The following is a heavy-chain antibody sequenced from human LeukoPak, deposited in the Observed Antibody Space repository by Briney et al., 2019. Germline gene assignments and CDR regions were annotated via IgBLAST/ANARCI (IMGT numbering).Heavy chain of an antibody. J-gene: IGHJ4*02. CDR3: AKDISYSSGWSPFDY. CDR2: ISSSGSTI. CDR1: GFTFSSYE. Sequence: GGSLRLSCAASGFTFSSYEMNWVRQAPGKGLEWVSYISSSGSTIYYADSVKGRFTISRDNAKNSLYLQMNSLRAEDTALYYCAKDISYSSGWSPFDYWGQGTLVTVSS. V-gene: IGHV3-48*03. D-gene: IGHD6-19*01.